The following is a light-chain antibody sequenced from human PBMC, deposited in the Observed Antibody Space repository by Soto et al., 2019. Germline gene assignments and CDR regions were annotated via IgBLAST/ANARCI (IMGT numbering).Light chain of an antibody. CDR2: EAS. V-gene: IGKV1-5*03. CDR1: QSINNW. Sequence: DFQMTQSPSTLSASVGDRVAITCRASQSINNWLAWYQQKPGKAPKLLIYEASNLQSGVPSRFSGSGSGTEFTLTISSLQPEDFATYYCQQLNSYPITFGQGTRLEIK. CDR3: QQLNSYPIT. J-gene: IGKJ5*01.